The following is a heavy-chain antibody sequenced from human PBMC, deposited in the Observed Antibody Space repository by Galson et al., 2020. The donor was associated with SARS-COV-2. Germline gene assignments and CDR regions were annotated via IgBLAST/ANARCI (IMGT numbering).Heavy chain of an antibody. D-gene: IGHD3-22*01. CDR1: GFTFSNYW. CDR3: ATQEFYYGSSGYEDSDYGMDV. J-gene: IGHJ6*02. CDR2: INGDGRSR. Sequence: GGSLRLSCAASGFTFSNYWMHWVRQAPGKGLVWVSRINGDGRSRTYADSVKGRFTISRDSAKHTVSLQMNSLRAEDTAVYYCATQEFYYGSSGYEDSDYGMDVWGQGTTVTVSS. V-gene: IGHV3-74*01.